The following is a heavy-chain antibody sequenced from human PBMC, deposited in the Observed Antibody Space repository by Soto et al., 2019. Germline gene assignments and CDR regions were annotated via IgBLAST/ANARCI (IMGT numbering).Heavy chain of an antibody. CDR2: IRSKAYGGTT. D-gene: IGHD3-10*01. CDR3: TRDGYYYGSAGFDP. V-gene: IGHV3-49*03. CDR1: GFTFGDYA. Sequence: GGSLRLSCTASGFTFGDYAMSWFRQAPGKGLEWVGFIRSKAYGGTTEYAASVKGRFTISRDDSKSIAYLQMNSLKTEDTAVYYCTRDGYYYGSAGFDPWGQGTLVTVSS. J-gene: IGHJ5*02.